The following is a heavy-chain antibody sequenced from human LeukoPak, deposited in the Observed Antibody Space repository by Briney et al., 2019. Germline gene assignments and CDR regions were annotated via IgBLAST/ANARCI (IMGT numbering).Heavy chain of an antibody. CDR1: GFTFSSHA. CDR2: ITYSGGST. CDR3: AKGVGTTSSYYFDY. J-gene: IGHJ4*02. Sequence: GGSLRLSCVASGFTFSSHAMSWVRQAPGKGLEWVSIITYSGGSTYYADSVKGRITISRDNSKNTLYLQMNSLRADDTAVYYCAKGVGTTSSYYFDYWGQGTLVTVSS. V-gene: IGHV3-23*01. D-gene: IGHD1-1*01.